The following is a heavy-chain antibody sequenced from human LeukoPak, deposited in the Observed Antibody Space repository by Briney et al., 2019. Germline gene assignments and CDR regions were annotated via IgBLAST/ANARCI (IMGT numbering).Heavy chain of an antibody. D-gene: IGHD2-8*01. Sequence: SETLSLTCAVYGGSFSGDYWSWIRQPPGKGLEWIGEINHRRITNYDPSLKSRLTISVDTSKNHFSLKLSSVTAADTAVYYCARRYCTDGVCYLVSWGQGTLVTVSS. J-gene: IGHJ5*02. CDR2: INHRRIT. V-gene: IGHV4-34*01. CDR3: ARRYCTDGVCYLVS. CDR1: GGSFSGDY.